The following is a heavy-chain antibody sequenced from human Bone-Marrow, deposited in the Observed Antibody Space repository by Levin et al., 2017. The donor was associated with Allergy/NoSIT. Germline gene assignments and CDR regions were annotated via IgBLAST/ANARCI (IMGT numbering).Heavy chain of an antibody. Sequence: GGSLRLSCAASGFTFSSYAMSWVRQAPGKGLEWVSAISGSGGSTYYADSVKGRFTISRDNSKNTLYLQMNSLRAEDTAVYYCAKAGLVGELPPVDYYYYGMDVWGQGTTVTVSS. V-gene: IGHV3-23*01. CDR1: GFTFSSYA. CDR3: AKAGLVGELPPVDYYYYGMDV. J-gene: IGHJ6*02. CDR2: ISGSGGST. D-gene: IGHD1-26*01.